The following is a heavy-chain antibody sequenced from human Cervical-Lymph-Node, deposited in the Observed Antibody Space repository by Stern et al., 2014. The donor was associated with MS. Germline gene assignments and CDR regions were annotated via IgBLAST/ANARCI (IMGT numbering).Heavy chain of an antibody. D-gene: IGHD3-22*01. V-gene: IGHV1-58*01. CDR2: VVVGSGNT. CDR1: GFTFTSSA. J-gene: IGHJ3*02. CDR3: AAEPMYYSDSVGAFDI. Sequence: QLVQSGPEVKKPGTSVKVSCKASGFTFTSSAVQWVRQARGQGLEWIGWVVVGSGNTNYAKKVQDRVTITRDTSTSKSYMELSSLRSEDTAVYYCAAEPMYYSDSVGAFDIWGQGTMVTVSS.